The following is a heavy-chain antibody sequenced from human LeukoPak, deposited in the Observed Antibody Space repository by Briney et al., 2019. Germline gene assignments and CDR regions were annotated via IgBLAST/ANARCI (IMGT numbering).Heavy chain of an antibody. Sequence: GESLKISCKGSGYSFTSYWIGWVRQMPGKGLEWMGIIYPGDSDTRHRPSFQGQVTISADKSISTAYLQWRSLKASDTAMYYCARQPDSSGYSWFDPWGQGTLVTVSS. CDR2: IYPGDSDT. D-gene: IGHD3-22*01. CDR3: ARQPDSSGYSWFDP. CDR1: GYSFTSYW. V-gene: IGHV5-51*01. J-gene: IGHJ5*02.